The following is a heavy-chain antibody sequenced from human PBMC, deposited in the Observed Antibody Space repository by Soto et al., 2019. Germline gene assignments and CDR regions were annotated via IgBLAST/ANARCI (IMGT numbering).Heavy chain of an antibody. J-gene: IGHJ5*02. D-gene: IGHD3-10*01. CDR2: IDGSGGIT. V-gene: IGHV3-23*01. Sequence: QLLQSGGGLVQPGGSLTLSCAASGFTFGTTDMSWVRQAPGEGLEWVSTIDGSGGITYYADSVKGRFTISRDNSRNTVYLQMNSLRGDDTALYYCVKNSGWFNTWGQGALVTCSS. CDR3: VKNSGWFNT. CDR1: GFTFGTTD.